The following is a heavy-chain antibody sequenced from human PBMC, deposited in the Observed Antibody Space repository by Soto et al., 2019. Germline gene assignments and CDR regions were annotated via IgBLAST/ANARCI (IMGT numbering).Heavy chain of an antibody. CDR2: IYYSGST. CDR3: ASYKGGGADY. CDR1: GGSISTGSYY. V-gene: IGHV4-39*01. D-gene: IGHD1-1*01. Sequence: QLQLQESGPGLVKPSETLSLTCTVSGGSISTGSYYWGWIRQPPGKGLEWIGTIYYSGSTYYNPSLKSRVPISVDTSQNQFSLKLSSVTAADTAVYYCASYKGGGADYWGQGTLVTVSS. J-gene: IGHJ4*02.